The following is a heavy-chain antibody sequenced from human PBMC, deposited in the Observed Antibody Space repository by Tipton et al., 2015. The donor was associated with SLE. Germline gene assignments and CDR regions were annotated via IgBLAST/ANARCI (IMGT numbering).Heavy chain of an antibody. V-gene: IGHV3-30*18. CDR1: RFHFSSFG. D-gene: IGHD5-12*01. Sequence: SLRLSCAASRFHFSSFGMQWVRQAPGQGLEWLAFISYSGSRIYYADSVKGRFTISRDNSNNMLFLQMNNLRREDTALYFCSKATISTSINDGDFWGQGTQVTVSS. CDR2: ISYSGSRI. J-gene: IGHJ4*02. CDR3: SKATISTSINDGDF.